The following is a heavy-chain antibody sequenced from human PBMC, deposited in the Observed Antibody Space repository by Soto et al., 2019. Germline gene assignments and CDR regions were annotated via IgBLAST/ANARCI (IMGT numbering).Heavy chain of an antibody. CDR2: IYHSGST. CDR1: GGSISSSNW. V-gene: IGHV4-4*02. CDR3: ARVPGTIPWFDP. Sequence: SETLSLTCDVSGGSISSSNWWSCVRQPPGKGLEWIGEIYHSGSTNYNPSLKSRVTISVDKSKNQFSLKLSSVTAADTAVYYCARVPGTIPWFDPWGQGTLVTVSS. D-gene: IGHD1-7*01. J-gene: IGHJ5*02.